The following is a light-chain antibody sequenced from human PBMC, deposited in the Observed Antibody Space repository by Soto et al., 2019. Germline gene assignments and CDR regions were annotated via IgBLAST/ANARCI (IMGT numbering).Light chain of an antibody. V-gene: IGKV1-39*01. CDR1: QSISSH. CDR2: AAS. CDR3: QQSDRTPYT. J-gene: IGKJ2*01. Sequence: DIQMTQSQSSLSAVGGDRVTVTCRASQSISSHLTWYQQKPGKAPKLLIYAASSLQSGIPSRFSGSGSGTDFTRTISSLQPEDFATYYFQQSDRTPYTFGQGTKLEIK.